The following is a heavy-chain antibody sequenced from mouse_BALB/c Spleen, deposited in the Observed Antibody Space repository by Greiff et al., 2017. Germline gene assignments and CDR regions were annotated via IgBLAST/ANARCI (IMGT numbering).Heavy chain of an antibody. J-gene: IGHJ2*01. D-gene: IGHD1-1*01. CDR1: GYAFSSSW. CDR3: AITTSSYYFDY. CDR2: IYPGDGDT. V-gene: IGHV1-82*01. Sequence: VQLQQSGPELVKPGASVKISCKASGYAFSSSWMNWVKQRPGQGLEWIGRIYPGDGDTNYNGKFKGKATLTADKSSSTAYMQLSSLTSVDSAVYFCAITTSSYYFDYWGQGTTLTVSS.